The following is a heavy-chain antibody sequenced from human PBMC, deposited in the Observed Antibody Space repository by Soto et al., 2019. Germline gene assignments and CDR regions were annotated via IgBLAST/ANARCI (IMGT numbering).Heavy chain of an antibody. J-gene: IGHJ4*02. CDR3: AREFAPGSPNYDY. D-gene: IGHD2-21*01. Sequence: EVQLLASGGALVQPGGSLRISCAAAGFTFSNYAMSWVRQSPGNGLEWVSTFTRAGGTHYADSVKGRFTISRDNSNNMVFLQMTSLRAEDTALYYCAREFAPGSPNYDYWGLGTLVTVSS. CDR2: FTRAGGT. V-gene: IGHV3-23*01. CDR1: GFTFSNYA.